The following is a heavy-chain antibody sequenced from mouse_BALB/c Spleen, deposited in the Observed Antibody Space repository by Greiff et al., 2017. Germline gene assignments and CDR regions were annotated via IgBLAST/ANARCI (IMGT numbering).Heavy chain of an antibody. D-gene: IGHD1-1*01. CDR1: GSPFSSYG. Sequence: EVMLVESGGDLVKPGGSLNLPCPAPGSPFSSYGWSWFRRTPDKSLEGLPTISSGGSNTYYPDSVKGRFTISRDKAKNTLYLQMSSLKSEDTAMYYCARQGGSSLDAMDYWGQGTSVTVSS. V-gene: IGHV5-6*01. CDR3: ARQGGSSLDAMDY. CDR2: ISSGGSNT. J-gene: IGHJ4*01.